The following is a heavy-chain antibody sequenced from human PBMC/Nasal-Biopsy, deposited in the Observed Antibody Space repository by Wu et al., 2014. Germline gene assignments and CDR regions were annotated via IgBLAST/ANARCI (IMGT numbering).Heavy chain of an antibody. D-gene: IGHD5-12*01. CDR3: ARTAQEDTVVVSGYDFHMDV. V-gene: IGHV2-70*11. CDR2: VDWDDNE. CDR1: GFSLNTRGMS. J-gene: IGHJ6*03. Sequence: ALVKPTQTLTLTCTFSGFSLNTRGMSVSWIRQPPGRALEWLARVDWDDNEYYSTSLKTRLTISKDTSKNQVVLTLTNMDPVDTAAYYCARTAQEDTVVVSGYDFHMDVWGKGTTVIVSS.